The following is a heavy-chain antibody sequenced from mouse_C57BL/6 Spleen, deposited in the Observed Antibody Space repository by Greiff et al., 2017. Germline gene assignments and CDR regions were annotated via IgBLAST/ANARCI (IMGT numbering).Heavy chain of an antibody. J-gene: IGHJ4*01. CDR2: IHPNSGST. Sequence: VQLQQPGAELVKPGASVKLSCKASGYTFTSYWMHWVKQRPGQGLEWIGMIHPNSGSTNYTEKFKSKATLTVEKSSRTAYMQLSSLTSEDSAVDYCARYTVVVDYYAMDYWGQGTSVTVAS. CDR3: ARYTVVVDYYAMDY. D-gene: IGHD1-1*01. CDR1: GYTFTSYW. V-gene: IGHV1-64*01.